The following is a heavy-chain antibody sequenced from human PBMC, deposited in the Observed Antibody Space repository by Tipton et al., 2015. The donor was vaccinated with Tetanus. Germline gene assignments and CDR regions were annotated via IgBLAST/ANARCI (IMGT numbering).Heavy chain of an antibody. CDR2: ISSTTRYT. CDR1: GFTFSSYR. J-gene: IGHJ3*01. CDR3: ARLVSNAFDV. D-gene: IGHD2-8*02. V-gene: IGHV3-21*04. Sequence: SLRLSCEVSGFTFSSYRMNWVRQAPGKGLEWVSSISSTTRYTDYADSVKGRFTISRDNAKNSLYLQMNSLRSEDTGIYYCARLVSNAFDVWGQGTVVTVSS.